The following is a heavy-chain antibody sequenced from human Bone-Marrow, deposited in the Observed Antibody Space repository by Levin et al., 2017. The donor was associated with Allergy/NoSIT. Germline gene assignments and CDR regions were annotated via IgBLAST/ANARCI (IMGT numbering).Heavy chain of an antibody. CDR3: ARDLVGATEGHAFDI. D-gene: IGHD1-26*01. Sequence: GESLKISCAASGFTFSSYSMNWVRQAPGKGLEWVSYISSSSSTIYYADSVKGRFTISRDNAKNSLYLQMNSLRAEDTAVYYCARDLVGATEGHAFDIWGQGTMVTVSS. V-gene: IGHV3-48*04. J-gene: IGHJ3*02. CDR2: ISSSSSTI. CDR1: GFTFSSYS.